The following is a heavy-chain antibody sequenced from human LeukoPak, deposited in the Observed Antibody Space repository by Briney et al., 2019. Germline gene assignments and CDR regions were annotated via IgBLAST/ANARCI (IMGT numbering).Heavy chain of an antibody. Sequence: GGSLRLSCVASGFTFSSYGMYWLRQAPGIGLEWVAVIWYDGSKKYYADSVKGRFTISRDNSKNIVYLQMNSLRAEDTAVYYCASAGGDSRSPLPFYYWGQGTLVTVSS. J-gene: IGHJ4*02. V-gene: IGHV3-33*07. CDR1: GFTFSSYG. CDR2: IWYDGSKK. D-gene: IGHD6-6*01. CDR3: ASAGGDSRSPLPFYY.